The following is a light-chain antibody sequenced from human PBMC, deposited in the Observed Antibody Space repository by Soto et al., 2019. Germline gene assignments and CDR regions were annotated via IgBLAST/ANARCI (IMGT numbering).Light chain of an antibody. CDR1: NIGSKN. J-gene: IGLJ1*01. V-gene: IGLV3-9*01. Sequence: SSELTQPLSVSVALGQTARITCGGNNIGSKNVHWYQQKPDQAPVLVNQRDSNRPTGIPGRFSGSNSGNTATLTISRAQAGDEADYCCQVWDSSTYYVFGTGTKLTVL. CDR3: QVWDSSTYYV. CDR2: RDS.